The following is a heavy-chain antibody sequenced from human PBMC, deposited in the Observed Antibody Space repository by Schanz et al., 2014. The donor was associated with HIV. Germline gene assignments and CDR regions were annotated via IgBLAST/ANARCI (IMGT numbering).Heavy chain of an antibody. J-gene: IGHJ3*02. D-gene: IGHD3-9*01. Sequence: QVQLVQSGAEVKKPGASVKVSCKASGYTFTSYGINWVRQAPGQGLEWMGWISAYNGNTNYAQKLQGRVTMTTDTSTSTAYMDLRSLRSDDTAVYYCARDKFSTLTGYPQNAFDIWGQGTMVTVSS. CDR2: ISAYNGNT. CDR1: GYTFTSYG. CDR3: ARDKFSTLTGYPQNAFDI. V-gene: IGHV1-18*01.